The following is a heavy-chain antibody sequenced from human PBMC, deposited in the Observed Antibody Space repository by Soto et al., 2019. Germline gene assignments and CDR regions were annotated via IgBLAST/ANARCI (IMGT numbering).Heavy chain of an antibody. J-gene: IGHJ4*02. CDR3: ARRGSGSYYDY. Sequence: EVQLLESGGGLVQPGGSLRLSCVASGFTFSSYAMRWVRQAPGKGLEWVSGISGSGGSTYYADSVKGRFTISRDNSKNTLYLQMNSLRAEDTAVYYCARRGSGSYYDYWGQGTLVTVSS. D-gene: IGHD1-26*01. V-gene: IGHV3-23*01. CDR2: ISGSGGST. CDR1: GFTFSSYA.